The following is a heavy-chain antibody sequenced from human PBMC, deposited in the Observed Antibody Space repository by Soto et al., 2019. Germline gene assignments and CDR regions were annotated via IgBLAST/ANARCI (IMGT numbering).Heavy chain of an antibody. V-gene: IGHV3-7*01. CDR3: AGLGPRGDY. J-gene: IGHJ4*02. CDR1: GFPFSTYW. CDR2: IKEDGNER. Sequence: HPGGSLRLSCAASGFPFSTYWMTWVRQAPGKGLQWVGNIKEDGNERNYVESVKGRFTISRDNAKKSLFLQMSRLRPEDTAVYYCAGLGPRGDYWGQGTPVTVSS. D-gene: IGHD3-16*01.